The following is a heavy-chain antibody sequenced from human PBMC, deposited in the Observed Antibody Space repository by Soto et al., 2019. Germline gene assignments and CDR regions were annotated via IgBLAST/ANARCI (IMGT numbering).Heavy chain of an antibody. Sequence: GASVKVSCKAPGGTFSTYAISWARQAPGQGLEWMGGIIPMFGTANYAQRFQDRVTITADESTNTVYMELNSLRAEDTAVYYCAKQESDWNDHFDYWGQGTLVNVSS. J-gene: IGHJ4*02. CDR1: GGTFSTYA. CDR3: AKQESDWNDHFDY. D-gene: IGHD1-1*01. CDR2: IIPMFGTA. V-gene: IGHV1-69*13.